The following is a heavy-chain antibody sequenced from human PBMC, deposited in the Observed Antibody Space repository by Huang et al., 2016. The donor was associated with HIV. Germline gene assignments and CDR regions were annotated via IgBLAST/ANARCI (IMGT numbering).Heavy chain of an antibody. J-gene: IGHJ5*02. CDR3: ASSIAVAGTEFDP. V-gene: IGHV4-39*01. CDR1: GGSISSSSYY. Sequence: QLQLQESGPGLVKPSETLSLTCTVSGGSISSSSYYWGWIRQPPGKGLEWIGSIYYSGSTYYNPALKSRVTISVDTSKNQFSLKLSSVTATDTAVYYCASSIAVAGTEFDPWGQGTLVTVSS. CDR2: IYYSGST. D-gene: IGHD6-19*01.